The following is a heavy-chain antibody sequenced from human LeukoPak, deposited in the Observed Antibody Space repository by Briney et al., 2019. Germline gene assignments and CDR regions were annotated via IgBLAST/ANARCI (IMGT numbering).Heavy chain of an antibody. J-gene: IGHJ4*02. CDR2: ISGYNGKT. V-gene: IGHV1-18*04. CDR1: GYTCASYG. D-gene: IGHD2-15*01. CDR3: ARDEAATQDSLSDY. Sequence: ASVKVSCKASGYTCASYGISWVRQAPGQGLEWMGWISGYNGKTNYAEKLQGRVTMTTDTSTSTAYMELRSLRSDDTAVYYCARDEAATQDSLSDYWGQGTLVTVSS.